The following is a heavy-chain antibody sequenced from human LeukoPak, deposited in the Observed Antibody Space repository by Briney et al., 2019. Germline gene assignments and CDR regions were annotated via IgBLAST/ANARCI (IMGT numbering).Heavy chain of an antibody. V-gene: IGHV1-3*01. CDR2: INAGNGKT. CDR1: GYTFTSYA. D-gene: IGHD6-19*01. CDR3: ARERARQWLVLYY. Sequence: GASVKVSCKASGYTFTSYAMHWVRQAPGQRLEWMGWINAGNGKTKYSQKFQGRVTITRDTSASTAYMELSSLRSEDTAVYYCARERARQWLVLYYWGQGTLVTVSS. J-gene: IGHJ4*02.